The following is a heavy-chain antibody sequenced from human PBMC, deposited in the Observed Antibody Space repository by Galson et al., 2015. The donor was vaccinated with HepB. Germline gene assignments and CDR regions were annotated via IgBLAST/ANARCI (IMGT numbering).Heavy chain of an antibody. CDR2: IVVGSGNT. D-gene: IGHD2-2*01. Sequence: SVKVSCKASGFTFTSSAVQWARQARGQRLEWIGWIVVGSGNTNYAQKFQERVTITRDMSTSTAYMELSSLRSEDTAVYYCAAPPGYCSSTSCSDWFDPWGQGTLVTVSS. CDR3: AAPPGYCSSTSCSDWFDP. CDR1: GFTFTSSA. J-gene: IGHJ5*02. V-gene: IGHV1-58*01.